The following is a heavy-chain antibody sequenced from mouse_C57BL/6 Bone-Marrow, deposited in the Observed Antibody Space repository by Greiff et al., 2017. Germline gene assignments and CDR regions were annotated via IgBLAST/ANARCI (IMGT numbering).Heavy chain of an antibody. J-gene: IGHJ4*01. CDR2: IDPSDSYT. V-gene: IGHV1-69*01. D-gene: IGHD3-1*01. Sequence: QVQLKQPGAELVMPGASVKLSCKASGYTFTSYWMHWVKQRPGQGLEWIGEIDPSDSYTNYNQKFKGKSTLTVDKSSSTAYMQLSSLTSEDSAVYYCAIFPLGAMDYWGQGTSVTVSS. CDR3: AIFPLGAMDY. CDR1: GYTFTSYW.